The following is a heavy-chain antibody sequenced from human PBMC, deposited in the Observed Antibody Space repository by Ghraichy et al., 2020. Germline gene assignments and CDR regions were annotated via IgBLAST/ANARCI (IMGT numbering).Heavy chain of an antibody. CDR2: ISAYNGNT. Sequence: ASVKVSCKASGYTFTSYGISWVRQAPGQGLEWMGWISAYNGNTNYAQKLQGRVTMTTDTSTSTAYMELRSLRSDDTAVYYCARETEMATIIPENDAFDIWGQGTMVTVSS. V-gene: IGHV1-18*04. CDR1: GYTFTSYG. J-gene: IGHJ3*02. D-gene: IGHD5-24*01. CDR3: ARETEMATIIPENDAFDI.